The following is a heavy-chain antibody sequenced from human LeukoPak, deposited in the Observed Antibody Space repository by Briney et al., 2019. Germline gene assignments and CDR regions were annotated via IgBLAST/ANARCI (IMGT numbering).Heavy chain of an antibody. D-gene: IGHD1-1*01. CDR2: INNDGSSA. Sequence: QTGGSLRLSCAASGFTFNNYWIHWVRQVPGKGLVWASRINNDGSSASYVDSVKGRFTISRDNAKNTLFLQMNSLRAKDTAVYYCARRGTGHGMDVWGQGTTVIVSS. J-gene: IGHJ6*02. CDR3: ARRGTGHGMDV. CDR1: GFTFNNYW. V-gene: IGHV3-74*01.